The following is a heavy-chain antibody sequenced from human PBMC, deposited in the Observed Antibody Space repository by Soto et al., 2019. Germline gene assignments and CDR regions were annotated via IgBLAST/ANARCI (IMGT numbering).Heavy chain of an antibody. CDR2: ISAYNGNT. CDR3: ARVRYCSGGSCYSPSDDAFDI. V-gene: IGHV1-18*01. CDR1: GYTFTSYG. Sequence: ASVKVSCKASGYTFTSYGISWVRQAPGQGLEWMGWISAYNGNTNYAQKLQGRVTMTTDTSTSTAYMELRSLRSDDTAVYYCARVRYCSGGSCYSPSDDAFDIWGQGTMVTVS. D-gene: IGHD2-15*01. J-gene: IGHJ3*02.